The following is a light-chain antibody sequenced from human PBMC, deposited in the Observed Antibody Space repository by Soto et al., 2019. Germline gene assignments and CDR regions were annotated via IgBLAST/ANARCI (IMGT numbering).Light chain of an antibody. CDR2: GAS. V-gene: IGKV3-15*01. CDR3: QQYNNWPLMYT. J-gene: IGKJ2*01. Sequence: EIVMTQSPATLSVSPGERATLSCRASQSVSSNLAWYQQKPGQAPRLLIYGASTRATGIPARFSGSGSGTEFTLTISSLQSEDFEVYSCQQYNNWPLMYTFGQGTKLEIK. CDR1: QSVSSN.